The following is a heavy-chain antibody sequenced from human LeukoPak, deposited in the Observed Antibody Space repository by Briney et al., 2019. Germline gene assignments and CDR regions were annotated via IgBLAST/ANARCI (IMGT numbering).Heavy chain of an antibody. J-gene: IGHJ6*03. V-gene: IGHV1-69*06. D-gene: IGHD1-26*01. CDR3: ARVSGSYYLRDYYYYMDV. CDR2: IIPIFGTA. Sequence: SVKVSCKASGGTFTSYAISWVRQAPGQGLEWMGGIIPIFGTANYAQKFQGRVTITADKSTSTAYMELSSLRSEDTAVYYCARVSGSYYLRDYYYYMDVWGKGTTVTVSS. CDR1: GGTFTSYA.